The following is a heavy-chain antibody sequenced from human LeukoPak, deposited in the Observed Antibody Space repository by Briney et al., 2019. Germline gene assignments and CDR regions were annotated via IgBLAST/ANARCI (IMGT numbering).Heavy chain of an antibody. CDR2: IYTSGST. V-gene: IGHV4-4*07. Sequence: SETLSLTCAVYGGSFSSYYWSWIRQPAGKGLEWIGRIYTSGSTNYNPSLKSRVTISVDTSKNQFSLKLSSVTAADTAVYYCARETMVRGVITKPYYYYYYMDVWGKGTTVTISS. D-gene: IGHD3-10*01. J-gene: IGHJ6*03. CDR1: GGSFSSYY. CDR3: ARETMVRGVITKPYYYYYYMDV.